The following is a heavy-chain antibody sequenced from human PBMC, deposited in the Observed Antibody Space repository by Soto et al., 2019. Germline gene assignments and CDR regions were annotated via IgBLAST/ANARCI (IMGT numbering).Heavy chain of an antibody. J-gene: IGHJ4*02. CDR1: GLTFSTTW. D-gene: IGHD2-15*01. CDR2: INQDGSAT. V-gene: IGHV3-7*03. Sequence: EVQLVESGGGLVQPGGSLRLSCAVSGLTFSTTWMTWVRQAPGKGLEWLASINQDGSATYYVDSVKGRFTISRDNAKNSLYLQLNSLRAEDSAIYYCVIDRRVDPWFDYWGQGTLVTVPS. CDR3: VIDRRVDPWFDY.